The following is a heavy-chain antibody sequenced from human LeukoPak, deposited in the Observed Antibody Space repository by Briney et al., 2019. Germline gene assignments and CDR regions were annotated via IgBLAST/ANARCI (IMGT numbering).Heavy chain of an antibody. CDR3: ARAVAGNYFDY. CDR2: ISGSGGST. J-gene: IGHJ4*02. V-gene: IGHV3-23*01. Sequence: GGSLRLSCAASGFTFSSYGMSWVRQAPGKGLEWVSAISGSGGSTYYADSVKGRFTISRDNSKNTLYLQMNSLRAEDTAVYFCARAVAGNYFDYWGQGTLVTVSS. D-gene: IGHD6-19*01. CDR1: GFTFSSYG.